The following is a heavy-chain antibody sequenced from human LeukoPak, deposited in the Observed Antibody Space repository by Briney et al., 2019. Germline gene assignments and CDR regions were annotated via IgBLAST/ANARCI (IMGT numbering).Heavy chain of an antibody. J-gene: IGHJ6*03. CDR1: GFTFSGSA. CDR3: TRLVSSPSVAAHPPHYYYYYMDV. D-gene: IGHD6-6*01. Sequence: GGSLRLSCAASGFTFSGSAMHWVRQASGKGLEWVGRIRSKANGYATAYAASVKGRFTISRDDSKNTAYLQMNSLKTEDTAVYYCTRLVSSPSVAAHPPHYYYYYMDVWGKGTTVTVSS. CDR2: IRSKANGYAT. V-gene: IGHV3-73*01.